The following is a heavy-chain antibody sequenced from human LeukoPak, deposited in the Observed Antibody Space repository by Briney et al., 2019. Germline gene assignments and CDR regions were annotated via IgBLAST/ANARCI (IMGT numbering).Heavy chain of an antibody. CDR2: IRSKTSSYAT. Sequence: PGGSLKLSCAASGFNFRGSAMHWVRQASGKGLEWVGRIRSKTSSYATDYAASVKGRFTISRDDAKNTAYLQMNSLKIEDTAVYYCTSPYYHDDGGRDYWGQGTLVTVSS. D-gene: IGHD3-22*01. V-gene: IGHV3-73*01. J-gene: IGHJ4*02. CDR1: GFNFRGSA. CDR3: TSPYYHDDGGRDY.